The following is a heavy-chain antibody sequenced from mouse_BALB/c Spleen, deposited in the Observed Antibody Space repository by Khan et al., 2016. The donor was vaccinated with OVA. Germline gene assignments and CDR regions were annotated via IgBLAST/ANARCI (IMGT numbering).Heavy chain of an antibody. CDR3: ARPVYSAWFAY. V-gene: IGHV3-2*02. CDR1: GYSITSDYA. J-gene: IGHJ3*01. Sequence: EVKLLESGPGLVKPSQSLSLTCTVTGYSITSDYAWNWIRQFPGNKLEWMGYISYSGSTSYNPSLKSRISITRDTSKNQFFLQLNSVTTEDTATXYCARPVYSAWFAYWGQGTLVTVSA. CDR2: ISYSGST. D-gene: IGHD1-1*01.